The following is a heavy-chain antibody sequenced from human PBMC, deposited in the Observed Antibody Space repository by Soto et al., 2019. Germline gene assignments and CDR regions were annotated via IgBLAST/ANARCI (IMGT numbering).Heavy chain of an antibody. CDR3: AKNQGVELVPLATVDWFDP. CDR2: ISGSGFKK. J-gene: IGHJ5*02. V-gene: IGHV3-23*01. CDR1: GFICENFG. Sequence: GGSLRLSCAASGFICENFGMSWVRQSPGKGLEWISSISGSGFKKYYADSVKGRFTISRDNSKSTVYLELNNLSAEDTAVYHCAKNQGVELVPLATVDWFDPWGQGSVVTVSS. D-gene: IGHD1-26*01.